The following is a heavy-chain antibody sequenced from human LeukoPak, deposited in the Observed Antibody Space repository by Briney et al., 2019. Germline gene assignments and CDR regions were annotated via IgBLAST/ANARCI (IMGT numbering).Heavy chain of an antibody. V-gene: IGHV4-61*08. CDR1: GGSISSGGYY. D-gene: IGHD1-14*01. CDR3: ARLRHTSCYRIDF. Sequence: SETLSLTCTVSGGSISSGGYYWSWIRQPPGKGLEWIGYIYYSGSTNYNPSLKSRVTISVDTSKNQFSLKLSSVTAAITAVYYCARLRHTSCYRIDFWGQGTLVTVSS. CDR2: IYYSGST. J-gene: IGHJ4*02.